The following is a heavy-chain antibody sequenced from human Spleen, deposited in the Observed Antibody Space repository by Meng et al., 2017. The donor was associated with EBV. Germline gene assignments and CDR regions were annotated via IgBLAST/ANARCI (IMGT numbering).Heavy chain of an antibody. CDR2: INRSGSF. CDR1: GGSFRGYY. CDR3: ARGGLVCSGGNCHTFYFEY. V-gene: IGHV4-34*01. Sequence: HVQLQQWGGGLLKPSETRSPTCAVYGGSFRGYYWTWIRQSPGKGLEWIGEINRSGSFSYNPSLKTRITISVDTSKNQFSLRLNSVTAADTAVYYCARGGLVCSGGNCHTFYFEYWDQGTLVTVSS. D-gene: IGHD2-15*01. J-gene: IGHJ4*02.